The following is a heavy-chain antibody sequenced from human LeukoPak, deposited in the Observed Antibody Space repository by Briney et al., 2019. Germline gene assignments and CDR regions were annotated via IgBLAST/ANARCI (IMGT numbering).Heavy chain of an antibody. Sequence: GGSLSLSCAASGFTFSSYGMHWVRQAPGKGLEWVAVIWYDGSNKYYADSVKGRFTISRDNSKNTLYLQMNSLRAEDTAVYYCARDGDCSSTSCYFDYWGQGTLVTVSS. CDR2: IWYDGSNK. CDR3: ARDGDCSSTSCYFDY. D-gene: IGHD2-2*03. CDR1: GFTFSSYG. V-gene: IGHV3-33*01. J-gene: IGHJ4*02.